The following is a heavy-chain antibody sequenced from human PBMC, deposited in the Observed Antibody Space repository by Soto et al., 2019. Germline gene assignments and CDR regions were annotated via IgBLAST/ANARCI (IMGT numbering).Heavy chain of an antibody. Sequence: PSQTLSLTCAISGDSVSSNSAAWNWIRQSPSRGLEWLGRTYYRSKWYNDYAVSVKSRITINPDTSKNQFSLQLNSVTPEDTAVYYCARAVYCSGGICYYYFDYWGQGTLVTVSS. CDR1: GDSVSSNSAA. V-gene: IGHV6-1*01. J-gene: IGHJ4*02. CDR2: TYYRSKWYN. D-gene: IGHD2-15*01. CDR3: ARAVYCSGGICYYYFDY.